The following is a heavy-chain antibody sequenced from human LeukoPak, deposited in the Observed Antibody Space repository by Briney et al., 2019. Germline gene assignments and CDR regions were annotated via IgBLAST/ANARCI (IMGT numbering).Heavy chain of an antibody. Sequence: HGESLKISCQGSGYSFTSYWIAWVRQMPGKGLEWMGIIYPGDSDTTYSPSFQGQVTISADKSLSTAYLQWSSLKASDTAMYYCARRRGWEFSFDHWGQGTLVTVSS. V-gene: IGHV5-51*01. CDR2: IYPGDSDT. J-gene: IGHJ4*02. D-gene: IGHD3-10*01. CDR3: ARRRGWEFSFDH. CDR1: GYSFTSYW.